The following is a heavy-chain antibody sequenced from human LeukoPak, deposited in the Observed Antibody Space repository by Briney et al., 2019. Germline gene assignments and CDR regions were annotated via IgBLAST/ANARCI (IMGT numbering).Heavy chain of an antibody. CDR2: IYYIGST. V-gene: IGHV4-59*01. CDR1: GGSTSSDH. J-gene: IGHJ4*02. CDR3: ARERGSAAASIDY. Sequence: SETLSLTCTVSGGSTSSDHWSWIRQPPGKGLEWIGYIYYIGSTNYNPSLKSRVTISVDTSMNQFSLKLSSVTAADTAVYYCARERGSAAASIDYWGRGTLVTVSS. D-gene: IGHD2-15*01.